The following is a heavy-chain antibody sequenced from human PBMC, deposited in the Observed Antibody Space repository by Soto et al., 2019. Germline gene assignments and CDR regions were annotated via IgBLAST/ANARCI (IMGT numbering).Heavy chain of an antibody. D-gene: IGHD6-19*01. CDR1: GFTFSSYA. J-gene: IGHJ4*02. CDR3: ARGIPYSSGWYLGY. Sequence: GGSLRLSCAASGFTFSSYAMXXVRXXXGKGLEWVAVISYDGSNKYYADSVKGRFTISRDNSKNTLYLQMNSLRAEDTAVYYCARGIPYSSGWYLGYWGQGTLVTVSS. V-gene: IGHV3-30-3*01. CDR2: ISYDGSNK.